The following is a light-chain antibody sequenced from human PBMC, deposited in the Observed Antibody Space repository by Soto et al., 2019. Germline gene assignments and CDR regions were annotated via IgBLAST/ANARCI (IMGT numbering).Light chain of an antibody. V-gene: IGKV3-15*01. CDR3: QQYNSYSPYT. Sequence: EVVMTQSPATLSVSPGERATLSCRASQSVSINLAWYQQKVGQAPRLLIYGASTGATGIPARFSGSGSGTDFTLTISSLQPDDFATYYCQQYNSYSPYTFGQGTKLEIK. CDR2: GAS. CDR1: QSVSIN. J-gene: IGKJ2*01.